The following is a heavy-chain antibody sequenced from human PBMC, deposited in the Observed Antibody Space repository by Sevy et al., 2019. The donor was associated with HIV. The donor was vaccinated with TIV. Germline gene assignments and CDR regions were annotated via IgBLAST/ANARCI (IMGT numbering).Heavy chain of an antibody. CDR2: IYSGGST. Sequence: GGSLRLSCAASGFTVSSNYMSWVRQAPGKGLEWVSVIYSGGSTYYADSVKGRFTISRDNSKNTPYLQMNRLRAEDTAVYYCARDLGYCSGGSCYDYAFDIWGQGTMVTVSS. V-gene: IGHV3-53*01. J-gene: IGHJ3*02. CDR1: GFTVSSNY. CDR3: ARDLGYCSGGSCYDYAFDI. D-gene: IGHD2-15*01.